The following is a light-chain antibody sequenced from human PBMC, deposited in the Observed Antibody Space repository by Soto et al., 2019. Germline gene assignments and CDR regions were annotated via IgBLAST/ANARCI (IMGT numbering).Light chain of an antibody. Sequence: DIQMTQSPSTLSASVGDRVTITCRASQSISSWLAWYQQKPGKAPKLLIYDASSLESGVPSRFSGSGSGTEFTLTISSLQPDDFATYYCQQYNSYWWTFGQGTKVHI. J-gene: IGKJ1*01. CDR1: QSISSW. CDR2: DAS. V-gene: IGKV1-5*01. CDR3: QQYNSYWWT.